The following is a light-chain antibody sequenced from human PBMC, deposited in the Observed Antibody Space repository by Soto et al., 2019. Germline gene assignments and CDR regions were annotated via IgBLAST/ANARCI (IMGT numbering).Light chain of an antibody. CDR2: DAS. J-gene: IGKJ4*01. V-gene: IGKV1-33*01. CDR1: QDIKNY. Sequence: DIRMTQSPSSLSASVRDRVTITCQASQDIKNYLNWYQQKPGKAPKLLIFDASKLETGVPSRFTGSGSGTYFTFTISSLQPEDFATYYCQQYVNLPLTFGGGTKVELK. CDR3: QQYVNLPLT.